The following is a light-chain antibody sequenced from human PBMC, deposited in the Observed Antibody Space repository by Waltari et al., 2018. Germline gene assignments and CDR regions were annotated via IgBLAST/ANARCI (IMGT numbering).Light chain of an antibody. J-gene: IGKJ1*01. Sequence: LTQSPGTLSLSPGERATLSCRASQSISRYLAWYQQKPGQAPSLLIYGASTRATGIPDRFSGSGSGTDFSLTISGLEPEDSAVYYCQHHFRLPATFGQGTKVEIK. CDR1: QSISRY. V-gene: IGKV3-20*01. CDR3: QHHFRLPAT. CDR2: GAS.